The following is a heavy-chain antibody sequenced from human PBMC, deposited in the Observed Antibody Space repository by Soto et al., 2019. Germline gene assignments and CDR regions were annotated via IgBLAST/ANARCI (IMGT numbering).Heavy chain of an antibody. D-gene: IGHD6-13*01. J-gene: IGHJ4*02. CDR3: ARDRSNSRSDRRSFDY. V-gene: IGHV1-18*01. Sequence: VQLVQSGAEVKKPGASVKVSCKASGYTFSSYGISWVRQAPGQGLEWMGWISDNNANTNYAQNLQGRVTMTTDTSTNTAYVELRSLRSGDTAVYYCARDRSNSRSDRRSFDYWGQGTLVTVSS. CDR1: GYTFSSYG. CDR2: ISDNNANT.